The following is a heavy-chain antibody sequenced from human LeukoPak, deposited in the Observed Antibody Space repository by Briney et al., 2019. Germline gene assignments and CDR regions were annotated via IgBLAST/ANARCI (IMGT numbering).Heavy chain of an antibody. CDR1: GGSISSSSYY. J-gene: IGHJ4*02. CDR2: IYTSGST. V-gene: IGHV4-61*02. Sequence: PSETLSPTCTVSGGSISSSSYYWSWIRQPAGKGLEWIGRIYTSGSTNYNPSLKSRVTISVDTSKNQFSLKLSSVTAADTAVYYCARVSRWLQEYYFDYWGQGTLVTVSS. D-gene: IGHD5-24*01. CDR3: ARVSRWLQEYYFDY.